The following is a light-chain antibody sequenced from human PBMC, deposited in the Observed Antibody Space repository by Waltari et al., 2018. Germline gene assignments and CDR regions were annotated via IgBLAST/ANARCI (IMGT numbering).Light chain of an antibody. CDR2: RNN. CDR3: AAWDDSLSGPV. V-gene: IGLV1-47*01. Sequence: QSVLTQPPSASGTPAQRVTTSCSGSSPHIGSNYVYWYQQLPGTAPKLLIYRNNQRPSGVPDRFSGSKSGTSASLAISGLRSEDEADYYCAAWDDSLSGPVFGGGTKLTVL. CDR1: SPHIGSNY. J-gene: IGLJ3*02.